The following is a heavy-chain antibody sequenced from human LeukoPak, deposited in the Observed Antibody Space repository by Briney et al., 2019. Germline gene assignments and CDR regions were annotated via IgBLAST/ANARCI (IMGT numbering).Heavy chain of an antibody. CDR3: ARGPNDSSGYYGGYYYYMDV. D-gene: IGHD3-22*01. Sequence: SVKVSCKASGGTFSNYAISWVRQAPGQGLEWMGGIIPIFGTANYAQKFQGRVTITTDESTSTAYMELSSLRSEDTAVYYCARGPNDSSGYYGGYYYYMDVWGKGTTVTVSS. CDR1: GGTFSNYA. CDR2: IIPIFGTA. V-gene: IGHV1-69*05. J-gene: IGHJ6*03.